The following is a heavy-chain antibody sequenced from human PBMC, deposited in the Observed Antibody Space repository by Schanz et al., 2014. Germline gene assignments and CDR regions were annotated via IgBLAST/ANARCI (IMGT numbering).Heavy chain of an antibody. CDR2: ISHDGTT. Sequence: QVQLQQWGAGLLKPSETLSLICVINGGSFSAYHWSWLRQSPGKGPEWIGEISHDGTTNYNPSLKSRVTIAGDPSNNQVSLNRTSVTAADTAVYYCASRRRMGISMVRGILKGWFDPWGQGTLVTVSS. CDR1: GGSFSAYH. V-gene: IGHV4-34*02. J-gene: IGHJ5*02. CDR3: ASRRRMGISMVRGILKGWFDP. D-gene: IGHD3-10*01.